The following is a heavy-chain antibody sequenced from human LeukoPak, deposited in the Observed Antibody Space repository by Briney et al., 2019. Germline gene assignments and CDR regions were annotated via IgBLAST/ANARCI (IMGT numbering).Heavy chain of an antibody. CDR1: GDSISSGDYY. CDR3: ASLQGYCSGNRCPSSANYYYYMDV. J-gene: IGHJ6*03. V-gene: IGHV4-61*10. D-gene: IGHD2-15*01. Sequence: SETLSLTCTVSGDSISSGDYYWSWIRQPAGKGLEWIGEINHSGSTNYNPSLKSRVTISVDTSKNQFSLKLSSVTAADTAVYYCASLQGYCSGNRCPSSANYYYYMDVWGKGTTVTVSS. CDR2: INHSGST.